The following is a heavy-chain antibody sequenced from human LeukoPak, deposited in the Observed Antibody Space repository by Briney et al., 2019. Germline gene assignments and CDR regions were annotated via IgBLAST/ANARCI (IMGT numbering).Heavy chain of an antibody. Sequence: EASVKVSCKASGYTFTSYGISWVRQAPGQGLEWMGWISAYNGNTNYAQKLQGRVTMTTDTSTSTAYMELRSLRSDDTAVYYCAGEWDGSGSSAWFDPWGQGTLVTVSS. CDR1: GYTFTSYG. J-gene: IGHJ5*02. CDR2: ISAYNGNT. CDR3: AGEWDGSGSSAWFDP. V-gene: IGHV1-18*01. D-gene: IGHD3-10*01.